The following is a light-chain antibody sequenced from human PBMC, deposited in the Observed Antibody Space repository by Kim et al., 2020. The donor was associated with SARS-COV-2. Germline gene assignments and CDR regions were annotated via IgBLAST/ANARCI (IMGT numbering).Light chain of an antibody. CDR1: NIGSKS. CDR3: QVWDSSSDHWV. J-gene: IGLJ3*02. V-gene: IGLV3-21*04. Sequence: APGKTARITCRGNNIGSKSVHWYQQKPCQAPVLVIYYDSDRPSGIPERFSGSNSGNTATLTISRVEAGDEADYYCQVWDSSSDHWVFGGGTQLTVL. CDR2: YDS.